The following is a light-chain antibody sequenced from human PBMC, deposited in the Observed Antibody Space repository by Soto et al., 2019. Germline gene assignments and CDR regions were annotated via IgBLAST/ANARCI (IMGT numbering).Light chain of an antibody. V-gene: IGKV3-20*01. CDR2: GAS. Sequence: EIVLTQSPGTLSLSPGERATLSCRASQSVNSNYLVWYKQNPGQAPRLLIYGASNRATGIPDRFSGSGSGTDFTLTIRRLEPEDFAVYYCQQYGSPGTFGQGTKLDIK. CDR1: QSVNSNY. CDR3: QQYGSPGT. J-gene: IGKJ1*01.